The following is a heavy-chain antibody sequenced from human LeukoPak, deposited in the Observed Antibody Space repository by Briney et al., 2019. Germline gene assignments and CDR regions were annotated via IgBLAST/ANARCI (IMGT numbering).Heavy chain of an antibody. CDR3: ARYVLLMVY. V-gene: IGHV3-11*01. Sequence: GGSLRLSCAASGFSFSDHHMSWVRQVPGKGLEWLAYISRDGNIIVYADSVKGRFIISRDNAKQSVHLEMTSLRPEDTAVYYCARYVLLMVYWGQGTLVTVSS. CDR1: GFSFSDHH. D-gene: IGHD2-8*01. CDR2: ISRDGNII. J-gene: IGHJ4*02.